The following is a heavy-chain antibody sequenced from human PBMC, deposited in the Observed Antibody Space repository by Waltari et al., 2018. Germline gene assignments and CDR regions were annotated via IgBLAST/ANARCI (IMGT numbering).Heavy chain of an antibody. Sequence: HVQLQESRPRLVDPSDTLFLTCRLSGYSITRGYYWGGIRQPPGKGLEWIGSINQRETTDYNPSLKSAVTKSVDTSRNQFSLRLSSVTTADTAVYYCARIPPFTISGVDQSDWFDPWGQGTLVTVSS. J-gene: IGHJ5*02. D-gene: IGHD3-3*01. CDR1: GYSITRGYY. V-gene: IGHV4-38-2*01. CDR3: ARIPPFTISGVDQSDWFDP. CDR2: INQRETT.